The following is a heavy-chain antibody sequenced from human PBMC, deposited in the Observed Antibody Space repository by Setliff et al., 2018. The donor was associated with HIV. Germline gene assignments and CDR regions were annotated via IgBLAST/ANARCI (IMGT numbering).Heavy chain of an antibody. CDR2: IYYSGST. V-gene: IGHV4-31*03. Sequence: SETLSLTCTVSGDSISSGGYYWSWIRQFPGKGLEWIGYIYYSGSTYYNPSLQSRLTMSVDTSKNQFSLNLTSVTAADTAVYYCAGSWIRLWSRILFCGGDCYSPFDYWGQGSLVTVSS. CDR3: AGSWIRLWSRILFCGGDCYSPFDY. D-gene: IGHD2-21*01. J-gene: IGHJ4*01. CDR1: GDSISSGGYY.